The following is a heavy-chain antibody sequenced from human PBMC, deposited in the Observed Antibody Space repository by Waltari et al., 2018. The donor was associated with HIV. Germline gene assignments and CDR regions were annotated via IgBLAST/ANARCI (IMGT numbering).Heavy chain of an antibody. CDR3: AREKRFTYYGLDV. CDR2: ISTSSSYI. CDR1: GFTFSLYS. V-gene: IGHV3-21*01. Sequence: EVQLLESGGGLVKPVSSLRLSCAPSGFTFSLYSMNWVRKAPWKGMERVSSISTSSSYIYHTDSVKGRFTISRDNAKNSLYLQMNSLRVEDTAVYYCAREKRFTYYGLDVWGQGTTVTVSS. J-gene: IGHJ6*02. D-gene: IGHD3-3*01.